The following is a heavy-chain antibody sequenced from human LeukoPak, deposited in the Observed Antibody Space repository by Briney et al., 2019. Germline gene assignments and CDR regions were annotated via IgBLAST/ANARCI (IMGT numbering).Heavy chain of an antibody. D-gene: IGHD6-13*01. V-gene: IGHV4-59*01. Sequence: SETLSLTCTVSGGPLSRYYWSWLRQPPGRGLVWLGYIYYSGSTNYNPSLKSRVTISVDTSKNQFSLKLSSVTAADTAVYYCAREVVSSSWWGGSEWFDPWGQGTLVTVSS. CDR2: IYYSGST. CDR3: AREVVSSSWWGGSEWFDP. J-gene: IGHJ5*02. CDR1: GGPLSRYY.